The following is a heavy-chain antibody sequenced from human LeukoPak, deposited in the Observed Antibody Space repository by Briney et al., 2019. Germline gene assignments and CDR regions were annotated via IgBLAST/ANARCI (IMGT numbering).Heavy chain of an antibody. J-gene: IGHJ4*02. V-gene: IGHV4-34*01. CDR1: GGSFSGYY. D-gene: IGHD3-16*02. CDR2: INHSGST. Sequence: SETLSLTCAVYGGSFSGYYWSWIRQPPGKALEWIGEINHSGSTNYNPSLKSRVTMSVDTSKNQFSLKLSSVTAADTAVYYCARSSMITFGGVIVRPSYYFDYWGQGTLVTVSS. CDR3: ARSSMITFGGVIVRPSYYFDY.